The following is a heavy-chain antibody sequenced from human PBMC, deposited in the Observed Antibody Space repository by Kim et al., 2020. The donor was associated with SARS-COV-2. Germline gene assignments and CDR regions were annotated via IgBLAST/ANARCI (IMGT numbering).Heavy chain of an antibody. J-gene: IGHJ4*02. D-gene: IGHD4-17*01. Sequence: GGSLRLSCAASGFTFSSYGMHWVRQAPGKGLEWVAVISYDGSNKYYADSVKGRFTISRDNSKNTLYLQMNSLRAEDTAVYYCAKDRDKSYGDYYFDYWGQGTLVTVSS. V-gene: IGHV3-30*18. CDR1: GFTFSSYG. CDR2: ISYDGSNK. CDR3: AKDRDKSYGDYYFDY.